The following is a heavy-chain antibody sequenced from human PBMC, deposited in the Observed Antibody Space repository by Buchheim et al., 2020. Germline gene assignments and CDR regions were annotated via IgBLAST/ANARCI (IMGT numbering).Heavy chain of an antibody. J-gene: IGHJ6*02. Sequence: VQLVDSGGGLVQPGGSLRLSCVDSGFTIGGYNMNWVRQAPGKGLEWVSYISSSGSTIYYADSVKGRFTISRDNAKNSLYLQMNSLRAEDTAVYYCARELVVVAATAWRYYGMDVWGQGTT. CDR2: ISSSGSTI. V-gene: IGHV3-48*03. CDR3: ARELVVVAATAWRYYGMDV. D-gene: IGHD2-15*01. CDR1: GFTIGGYN.